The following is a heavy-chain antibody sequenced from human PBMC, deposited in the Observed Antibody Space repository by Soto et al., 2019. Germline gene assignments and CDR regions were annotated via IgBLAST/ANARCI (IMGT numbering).Heavy chain of an antibody. CDR1: GYTFTSYG. CDR2: ISAYNGNT. CDR3: ARTKLHYESSGYYFDYFAF. J-gene: IGHJ4*02. D-gene: IGHD3-22*01. Sequence: QVQLVQSGAEVKKPGASVKVSCKAFGYTFTSYGISWVRQAPGQGLEWMGWISAYNGNTNYAQKFQGRVTMTTDTXTSTAYMELRSLRSDDTAVYYCARTKLHYESSGYYFDYFAFWGQGPLVNVSS. V-gene: IGHV1-18*01.